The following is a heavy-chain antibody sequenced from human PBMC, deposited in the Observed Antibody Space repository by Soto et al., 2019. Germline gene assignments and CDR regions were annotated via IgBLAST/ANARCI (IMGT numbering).Heavy chain of an antibody. D-gene: IGHD1-1*01. CDR2: IHYSGNS. J-gene: IGHJ3*02. CDR1: GDSIISYF. CDR3: ARMNQLAPKRNAFDI. Sequence: QVQLQESGPGLVKPSETLSLTCTVSGDSIISYFWTWIRQSPGKGLQWIGYIHYSGNSNYNPSLKSRVTMSVDTSKNQFSLRLTSVTAADTAVYFCARMNQLAPKRNAFDIWGQGTMVTVSS. V-gene: IGHV4-59*01.